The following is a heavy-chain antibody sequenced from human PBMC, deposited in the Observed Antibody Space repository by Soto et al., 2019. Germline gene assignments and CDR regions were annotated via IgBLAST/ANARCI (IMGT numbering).Heavy chain of an antibody. CDR1: GFTFSSYG. CDR3: AKQRKYRAYYYPMDV. V-gene: IGHV3-23*01. D-gene: IGHD5-18*01. J-gene: IGHJ6*02. Sequence: GSLRLSCVASGFTFSSYGMSWVRQAPGKGLGWVAGISGISGRTDYADSVKGRFTISRDNSNNILYLQLNSLRAEDTAIYYCAKQRKYRAYYYPMDVWGQGATVTVSS. CDR2: ISGISGRT.